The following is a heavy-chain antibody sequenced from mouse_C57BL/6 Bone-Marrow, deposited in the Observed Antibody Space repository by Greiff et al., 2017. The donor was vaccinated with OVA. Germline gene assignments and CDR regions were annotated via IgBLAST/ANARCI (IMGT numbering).Heavy chain of an antibody. J-gene: IGHJ2*01. V-gene: IGHV1-54*01. CDR3: ARGDSSGFDY. D-gene: IGHD3-2*02. CDR2: INPGSGGT. CDR1: GYAFTNYL. Sequence: QVQLQQSGAELVRPGTSVKLSCKASGYAFTNYLIEWVKQRPGQGLEWIGVINPGSGGTNYNEKFKGKATLTADKSSSTAYMQLSSLTSEDSAVYFCARGDSSGFDYWGQGTTLTVSS.